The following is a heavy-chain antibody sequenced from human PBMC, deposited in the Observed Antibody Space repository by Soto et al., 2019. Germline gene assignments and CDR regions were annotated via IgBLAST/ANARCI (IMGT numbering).Heavy chain of an antibody. V-gene: IGHV5-51*01. CDR2: IYPGDSDT. CDR1: GYSFTSYW. J-gene: IGHJ4*02. CDR3: ARHFSVDYFDY. Sequence: PGEFLKISCKGSGYSFTSYWIGWVRQMPGKGLEWMGIIYPGDSDTRYSPSFQGQVTISADKSISTAYLQWSSLKAADTAVYYCARHFSVDYFDYWGQGALVTVSS.